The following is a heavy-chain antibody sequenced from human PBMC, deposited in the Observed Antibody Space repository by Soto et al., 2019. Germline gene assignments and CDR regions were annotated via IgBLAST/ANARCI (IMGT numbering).Heavy chain of an antibody. Sequence: GASVKVSCKASGYTFTSYAMHWVRQAPGQRLEWMGWINAGNGNTKYSQKFQGRVTITRDTSASTAYMELSSLRSEDTAVYYCARVYDILTVYSALGVFDYWGQGTLVTVSS. V-gene: IGHV1-3*01. J-gene: IGHJ4*02. CDR1: GYTFTSYA. D-gene: IGHD3-9*01. CDR3: ARVYDILTVYSALGVFDY. CDR2: INAGNGNT.